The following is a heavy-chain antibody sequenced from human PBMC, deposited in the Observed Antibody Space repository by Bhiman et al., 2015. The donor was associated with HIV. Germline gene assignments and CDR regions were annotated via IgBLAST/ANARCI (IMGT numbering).Heavy chain of an antibody. J-gene: IGHJ6*02. V-gene: IGHV3-9*01. CDR3: ARDRPYNWNWGGYFYGLDV. D-gene: IGHD1-7*01. CDR2: ISWNSDNI. Sequence: EVQLVESGGGLVQPGRSLRLSCAASGFTFDYYAMHWVRQAPGKGLEWVSGISWNSDNIGYADSVKGRFTISRDNAKNSLYLQMNSLRAEDTAVFYCARDRPYNWNWGGYFYGLDVWGQGTTVTVSS. CDR1: GFTFDYYA.